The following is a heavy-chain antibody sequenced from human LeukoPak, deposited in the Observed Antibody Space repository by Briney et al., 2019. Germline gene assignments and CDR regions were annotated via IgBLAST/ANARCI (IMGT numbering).Heavy chain of an antibody. D-gene: IGHD3-10*01. CDR3: ARGRSITLLRGVAMSDGFDI. Sequence: GGSLRLSCTASGXTFTSYGVNWVRQAPGKGLEWVSFIDTSGSYIYYGDSLKGRVTISRDNAKNSLYLQMNGLRAEDTAVYYCARGRSITLLRGVAMSDGFDIWGQGAMVTVSS. CDR2: IDTSGSYI. CDR1: GXTFTSYG. J-gene: IGHJ3*02. V-gene: IGHV3-21*01.